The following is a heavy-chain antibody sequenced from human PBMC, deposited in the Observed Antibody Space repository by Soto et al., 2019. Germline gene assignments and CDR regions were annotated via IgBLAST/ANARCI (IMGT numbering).Heavy chain of an antibody. J-gene: IGHJ4*02. CDR3: ARGEWELRVMTGFDY. CDR2: ISYDGSNK. D-gene: IGHD1-26*01. Sequence: QVQLVESGGGVVQPGRSLRLSCAASGFTFSSYAMHWVRQAPGKGLEWAAVISYDGSNKYYADSVKGRFTISRDNSTSTLYLQMNSLRAEDTAVYYCARGEWELRVMTGFDYWGQGTLVTVSS. V-gene: IGHV3-30-3*01. CDR1: GFTFSSYA.